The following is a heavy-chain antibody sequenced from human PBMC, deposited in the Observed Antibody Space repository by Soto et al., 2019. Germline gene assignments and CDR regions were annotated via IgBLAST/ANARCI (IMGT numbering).Heavy chain of an antibody. CDR3: ARASTVTTRGSRNNWFDP. CDR1: GGSFSGYS. D-gene: IGHD4-17*01. Sequence: SETLSLTCAVYGGSFSGYSWTWIRQPPGTGLEWIGEINHSGSTNYNPSLKSRVTISVDTSKNQFSLKLSSVTAADTAVYYCARASTVTTRGSRNNWFDPWGQGTLVTVS. J-gene: IGHJ5*02. V-gene: IGHV4-34*01. CDR2: INHSGST.